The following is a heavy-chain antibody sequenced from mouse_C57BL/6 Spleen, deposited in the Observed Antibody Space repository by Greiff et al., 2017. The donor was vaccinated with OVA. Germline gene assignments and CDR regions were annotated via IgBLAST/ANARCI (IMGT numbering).Heavy chain of an antibody. J-gene: IGHJ2*01. Sequence: EVQLQESGPELVKPGASVKMSCKASGYTFTDYNMHWVKQSHGKSLEWIGYINPNNGGTSYNQKFKGKATLTVNKSSSTAYMELRSLTSEDSAVYYCARWDWDVKGFDYWGQGTTLTVSS. CDR1: GYTFTDYN. D-gene: IGHD4-1*01. CDR3: ARWDWDVKGFDY. V-gene: IGHV1-22*01. CDR2: INPNNGGT.